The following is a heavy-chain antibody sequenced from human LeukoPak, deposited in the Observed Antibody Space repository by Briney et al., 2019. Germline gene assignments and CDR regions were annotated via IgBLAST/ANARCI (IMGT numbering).Heavy chain of an antibody. Sequence: TSETLSLTCAVYGGSFSGYYWSWIRQPPGKGLEWIGEINHSGSTNYNPSLKSRVTISVDTSKNQFSLKLSSVTAADTAVYYCARAYYDYVWGSYRLKKPSGLDYWGQGTLVTVSS. CDR3: ARAYYDYVWGSYRLKKPSGLDY. CDR1: GGSFSGYY. J-gene: IGHJ4*02. CDR2: INHSGST. V-gene: IGHV4-34*01. D-gene: IGHD3-16*02.